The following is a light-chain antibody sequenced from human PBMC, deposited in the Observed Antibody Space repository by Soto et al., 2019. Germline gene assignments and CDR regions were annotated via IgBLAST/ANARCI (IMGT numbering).Light chain of an antibody. Sequence: EIVMTQSPATLSVSPGERATLSCRASQSVSSNLAWYQQKPGPAPSLLIYGASTRATGIPARFSGSGSGTDFTLTISSLQSEDFAVYYCQQYNNWPPWTFGQGTKVEIK. V-gene: IGKV3-15*01. CDR2: GAS. CDR3: QQYNNWPPWT. CDR1: QSVSSN. J-gene: IGKJ1*01.